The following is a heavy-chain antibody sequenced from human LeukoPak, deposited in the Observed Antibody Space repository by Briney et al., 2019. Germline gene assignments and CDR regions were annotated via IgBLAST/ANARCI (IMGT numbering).Heavy chain of an antibody. D-gene: IGHD4-23*01. CDR3: ARTEHGGNSGFDY. Sequence: AQTLSLTCTVSGGSISSGDYYWSWIRQPPGKGLEWIGYIYYGGSTYYNPSLKSPVTISLDTSKNQFSLKLYSVTAADTAVYFCARTEHGGNSGFDYWGQETLVTVSS. CDR1: GGSISSGDYY. J-gene: IGHJ4*02. CDR2: IYYGGST. V-gene: IGHV4-30-4*01.